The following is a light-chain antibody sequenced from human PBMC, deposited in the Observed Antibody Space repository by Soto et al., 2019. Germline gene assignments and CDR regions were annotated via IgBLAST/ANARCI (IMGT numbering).Light chain of an antibody. J-gene: IGLJ2*01. Sequence: QLVLTQPPSASGTPGQGVTISCSGISSNIASNYVYWYQQFPGTAPKLLIYNDNYRPSGVPDRFSGSKSGTSASLAISGLRSEDEADYYCAAWDDSLSGVLFGGGTKLTIL. CDR2: NDN. CDR1: SSNIASNY. V-gene: IGLV1-47*02. CDR3: AAWDDSLSGVL.